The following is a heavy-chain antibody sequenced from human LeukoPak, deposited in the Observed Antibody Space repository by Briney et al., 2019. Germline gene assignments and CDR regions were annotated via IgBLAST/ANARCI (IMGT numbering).Heavy chain of an antibody. V-gene: IGHV4-59*08. D-gene: IGHD6-13*01. CDR3: ARLLGSSWCDY. CDR2: IYYSGST. J-gene: IGHJ4*02. Sequence: PSETLSLTCTVSGGSISSYYWTWIRQPPGKGLVWIGYIYYSGSTNYNPSLKSRVTISVDTSKNQFSLKLSSVTAADTAVYYCARLLGSSWCDYWGQGTLVTVSS. CDR1: GGSISSYY.